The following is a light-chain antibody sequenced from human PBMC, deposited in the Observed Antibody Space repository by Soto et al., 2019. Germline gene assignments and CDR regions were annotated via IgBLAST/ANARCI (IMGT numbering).Light chain of an antibody. CDR1: SSDVGGYNY. J-gene: IGLJ1*01. CDR3: SSYTSSSTLV. Sequence: QSVLTQPASVSGSPGQSISISCTGTSSDVGGYNYVSRYQQHPGKAPKLMIYDVNNRPSGVSDRFSGSKSGNTASLTISGLQAEDEADYYCSSYTSSSTLVFGTGTKVTVL. CDR2: DVN. V-gene: IGLV2-14*01.